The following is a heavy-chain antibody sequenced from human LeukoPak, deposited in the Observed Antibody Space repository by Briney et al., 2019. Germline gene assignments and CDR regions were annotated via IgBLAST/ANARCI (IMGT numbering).Heavy chain of an antibody. V-gene: IGHV3-23*01. CDR1: GFTFSLYA. CDR3: AKSYSSEENSYYYMDV. Sequence: GGSLRLSCAASGFTFSLYAMSWVRQAPGTGLEWVSGISGSGIGGSTYHADSVKGRFTISRDNSKSTLYLEMNSLRAEDTAVYYCAKSYSSEENSYYYMDVWGKGTMVTVSS. CDR2: ISGSGIGGST. D-gene: IGHD6-19*01. J-gene: IGHJ6*03.